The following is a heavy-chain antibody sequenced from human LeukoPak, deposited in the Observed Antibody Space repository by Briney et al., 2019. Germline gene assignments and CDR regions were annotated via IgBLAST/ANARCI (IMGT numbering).Heavy chain of an antibody. CDR3: ARYSVATRYYYYYGMDV. V-gene: IGHV4-59*01. D-gene: IGHD1-26*01. J-gene: IGHJ6*02. CDR1: GGSIGSYY. CDR2: IYYSGST. Sequence: SETLSLTCTVSGGSIGSYYWSWIRQPPGKGLEWIGYIYYSGSTNYNPSLKSRVTISVDTSKNQFSLKLSSVTAADTAVYYCARYSVATRYYYYYGMDVWGQGTTVTVSS.